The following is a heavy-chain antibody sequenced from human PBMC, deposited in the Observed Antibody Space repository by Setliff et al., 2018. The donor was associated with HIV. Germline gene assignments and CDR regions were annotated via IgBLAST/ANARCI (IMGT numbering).Heavy chain of an antibody. D-gene: IGHD6-13*01. V-gene: IGHV1-3*01. J-gene: IGHJ4*02. Sequence: ASVKVSCKASGYTFTSYAMHWVRQAPGQRLEWMGWINAGNGHTSYAQKFQGRVTMTTDTSTSTAYMELRNLRSDDTALYFCAREHSTTWPYFDFWGQGTLVTVSS. CDR3: AREHSTTWPYFDF. CDR1: GYTFTSYA. CDR2: INAGNGHT.